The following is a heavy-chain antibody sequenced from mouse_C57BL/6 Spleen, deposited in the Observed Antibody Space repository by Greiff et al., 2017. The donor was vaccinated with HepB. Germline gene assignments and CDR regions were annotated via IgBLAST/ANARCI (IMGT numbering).Heavy chain of an antibody. Sequence: EVKLVESGGGLVKPGGSLKLSCAASGFTFSSYAMSWVRQTPEKRLEWVATISDGGSYTYYPDNVKGRFTISRDNAKNNLYLQISHLKSEDTAMYYCARDWVLFDYWGQGTTLTVSS. CDR1: GFTFSSYA. CDR2: ISDGGSYT. J-gene: IGHJ2*01. D-gene: IGHD4-1*01. CDR3: ARDWVLFDY. V-gene: IGHV5-4*01.